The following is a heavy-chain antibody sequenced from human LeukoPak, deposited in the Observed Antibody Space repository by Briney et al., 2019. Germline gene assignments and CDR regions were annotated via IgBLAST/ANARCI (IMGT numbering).Heavy chain of an antibody. CDR2: INPNSGGT. Sequence: ASVKVSCKASGGTFSSYAISWVRQAPGQGLEWMGWINPNSGGTNYAQKFQGRVTMTRDTSISTAYMELSRLRSDDTAVYYCARDLNYDYVWGSVPDAFDIWGQGTMVTVSS. V-gene: IGHV1-2*02. CDR3: ARDLNYDYVWGSVPDAFDI. CDR1: GGTFSSYA. D-gene: IGHD3-16*01. J-gene: IGHJ3*02.